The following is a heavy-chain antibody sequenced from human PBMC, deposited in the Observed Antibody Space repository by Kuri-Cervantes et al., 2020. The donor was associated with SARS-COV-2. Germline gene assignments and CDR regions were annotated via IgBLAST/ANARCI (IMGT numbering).Heavy chain of an antibody. CDR2: IYSGGST. Sequence: GESLKLPCAASGFTVSSNYMSWVRQAPGKGLEWVSVIYSGGSTYYADSVKGRFTISRDNSKNTLYLQMNSLSAEDTAVYYCAKDQYSSSWYPHYWGQGILVTVSS. D-gene: IGHD6-19*01. V-gene: IGHV3-53*01. J-gene: IGHJ4*02. CDR1: GFTVSSNY. CDR3: AKDQYSSSWYPHY.